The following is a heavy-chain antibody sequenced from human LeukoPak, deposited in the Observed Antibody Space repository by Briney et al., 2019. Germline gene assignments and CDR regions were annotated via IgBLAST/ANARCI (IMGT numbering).Heavy chain of an antibody. Sequence: PGGSLRLSCAASGFTFSSYGMHWVRQAPGKGLEWVAVISYDGSNKYYADSVKGRFTISRDNSKNTLYLQMNSLRAEDTAVYYCAKGLPRYQGGYYYYYGMDVWGKGTTVTVSS. D-gene: IGHD2-2*01. V-gene: IGHV3-30*18. CDR3: AKGLPRYQGGYYYYYGMDV. CDR1: GFTFSSYG. J-gene: IGHJ6*04. CDR2: ISYDGSNK.